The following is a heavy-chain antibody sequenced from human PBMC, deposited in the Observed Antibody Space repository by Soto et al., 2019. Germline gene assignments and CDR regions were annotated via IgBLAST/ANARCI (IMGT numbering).Heavy chain of an antibody. CDR3: ARHSHPRVSSGYYPY. Sequence: QLQLQESGPGLVKPSETLSLTCTVSGGSISSSSYYWGWIRQPPGKGLEWIGSIYYSGSTYYNPSLKSRVTISVDTSKNQFSLKLSSVTAADTAVYYCARHSHPRVSSGYYPYWGQGTLVTVSS. CDR2: IYYSGST. D-gene: IGHD3-22*01. CDR1: GGSISSSSYY. V-gene: IGHV4-39*01. J-gene: IGHJ4*02.